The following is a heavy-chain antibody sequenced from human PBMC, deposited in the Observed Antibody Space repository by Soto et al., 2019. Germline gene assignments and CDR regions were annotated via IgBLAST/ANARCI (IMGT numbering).Heavy chain of an antibody. Sequence: LETLPLTCTVSGGSSSSSSYYWGWIRKPPGKGLEWIGSIYYSGSTYYNPSLKSRVTISVDTSKNQFSLKLSSVTAADTAVYYCARRSYYYDSSGYYTADLDYWGQGTLVTVSS. CDR2: IYYSGST. CDR3: ARRSYYYDSSGYYTADLDY. D-gene: IGHD3-22*01. V-gene: IGHV4-39*01. J-gene: IGHJ4*02. CDR1: GGSSSSSSYY.